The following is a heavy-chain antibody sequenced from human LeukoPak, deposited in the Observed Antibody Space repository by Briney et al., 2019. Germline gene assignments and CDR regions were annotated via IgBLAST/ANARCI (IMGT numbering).Heavy chain of an antibody. CDR2: ISSGGST. V-gene: IGHV3-53*01. CDR1: GFTVSSNY. D-gene: IGHD3-16*01. J-gene: IGHJ5*02. CDR3: ARDLGPRPQGWFDP. Sequence: PGGSLRLSCAASGFTVSSNYMSWVRQAPGKGLEWVSVISSGGSTYYADSVKGRFTISRDNSKNTLYLQTNTLRAEDTAVYYCARDLGPRPQGWFDPWGQGTLVTVSS.